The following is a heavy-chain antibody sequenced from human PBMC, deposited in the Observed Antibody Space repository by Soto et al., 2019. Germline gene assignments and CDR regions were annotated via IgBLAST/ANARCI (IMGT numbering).Heavy chain of an antibody. CDR3: ARGMTTVTTIDY. CDR2: IYHSGST. V-gene: IGHV4-30-2*01. Sequence: QLQLQESGSGLVKPSQTLSLTCAVSGGSISSGGYSWSWIRQPPGKGLEWIGYIYHSGSTYYNPSLKSRVTTSVDTSKNQFSLKLSSVTAADTAVYYCARGMTTVTTIDYWGQGTLVTVSS. J-gene: IGHJ4*02. CDR1: GGSISSGGYS. D-gene: IGHD4-4*01.